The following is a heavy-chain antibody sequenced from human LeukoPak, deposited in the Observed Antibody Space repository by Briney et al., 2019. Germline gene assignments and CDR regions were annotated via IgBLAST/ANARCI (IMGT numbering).Heavy chain of an antibody. Sequence: GGSLRLSCVASGFTFRNAWVSWVRQAPGKGLEWVGRIKSKTDGGTTDYAAPVKGRFTISRDDSKNTLYLQMNSLKTEDTAVYYCTTGTGGSGSYYNEQIDYWGQGTLVTVSS. CDR2: IKSKTDGGTT. J-gene: IGHJ4*02. CDR3: TTGTGGSGSYYNEQIDY. D-gene: IGHD3-10*01. CDR1: GFTFRNAW. V-gene: IGHV3-15*01.